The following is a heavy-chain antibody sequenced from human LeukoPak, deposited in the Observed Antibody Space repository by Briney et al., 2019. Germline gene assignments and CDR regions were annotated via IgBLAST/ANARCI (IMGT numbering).Heavy chain of an antibody. CDR3: TKVIRGNSGDDYDD. D-gene: IGHD5-12*01. J-gene: IGHJ4*02. Sequence: GGSLRLSCAASGVTFRSYGMHWVRQAPGKGLEWVALISSDGNDKLYGESVRGRFTISRDDSKSTLYLQMNSLRAEDTAVYCTTKVIRGNSGDDYDDWGQGTLVTVSS. V-gene: IGHV3-30*03. CDR2: ISSDGNDK. CDR1: GVTFRSYG.